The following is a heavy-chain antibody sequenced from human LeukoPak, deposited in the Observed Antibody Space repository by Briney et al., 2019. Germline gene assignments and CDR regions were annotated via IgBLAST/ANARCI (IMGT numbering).Heavy chain of an antibody. V-gene: IGHV3-53*01. J-gene: IGHJ4*02. Sequence: SGGSLRLSCAASGFTVSSNYMSWVRQAPGRGLEWVSVIYSGGSTYYADSVKGRFTITRDNSKNTLYLQMNSLRAEDTAVYYCARGNPFRYWGQGTLVTVSS. D-gene: IGHD1-14*01. CDR2: IYSGGST. CDR3: ARGNPFRY. CDR1: GFTVSSNY.